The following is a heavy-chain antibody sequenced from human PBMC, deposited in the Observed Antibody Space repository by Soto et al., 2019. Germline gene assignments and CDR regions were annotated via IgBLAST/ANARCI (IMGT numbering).Heavy chain of an antibody. CDR2: IYYSGST. CDR3: ARLRPRMLVLTGQNPPPRFDP. V-gene: IGHV4-30-2*03. D-gene: IGHD3-9*01. J-gene: IGHJ5*02. Sequence: TLSLTCAVSGGSISSGGYSWSWIRQPPGKCLERIGYIYYSGSTYYNPSLKSRVTISVDTSKNQFSLKLSSVTAADTAVYYCARLRPRMLVLTGQNPPPRFDPWGQGTLVTVSS. CDR1: GGSISSGGYS.